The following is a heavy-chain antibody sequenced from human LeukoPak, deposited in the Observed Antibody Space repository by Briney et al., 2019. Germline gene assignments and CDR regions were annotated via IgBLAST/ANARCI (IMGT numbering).Heavy chain of an antibody. J-gene: IGHJ4*02. D-gene: IGHD6-13*01. V-gene: IGHV3-43*02. CDR1: GFTFDDYA. CDR2: ISGDGGST. Sequence: GGSLRLSRAPSGFTFDDYAMHWVRQAPGKGLEWVFLISGDGGSTYYADSVKGRFTISRDNSKNSLYLQMNSLRTEDTALYYCARNHLESSSWYLPFDYWGQGTLVTVSS. CDR3: ARNHLESSSWYLPFDY.